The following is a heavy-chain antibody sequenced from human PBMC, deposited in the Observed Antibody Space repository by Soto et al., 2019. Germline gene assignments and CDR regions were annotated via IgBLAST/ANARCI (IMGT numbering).Heavy chain of an antibody. J-gene: IGHJ6*03. V-gene: IGHV3-23*01. CDR2: ISGSGGST. D-gene: IGHD6-6*01. Sequence: EVQLLESGGGLVQPGGSLRLSCAASGFTFSSYAMSWVRQAPGKGLEWVSAISGSGGSTYYADSVKGRFTISRDNSKNTLYLQMNSLRAEDTAVYYCAKGPRIAARRSYYYMDVWGKGTTVTFSS. CDR3: AKGPRIAARRSYYYMDV. CDR1: GFTFSSYA.